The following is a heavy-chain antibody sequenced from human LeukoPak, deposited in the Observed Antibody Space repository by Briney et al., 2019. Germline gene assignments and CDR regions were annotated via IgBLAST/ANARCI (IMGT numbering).Heavy chain of an antibody. CDR3: AKEGATRDFDY. CDR1: GFTFRNYG. V-gene: IGHV3-30*18. CDR2: IAHDENNK. D-gene: IGHD3-16*01. J-gene: IGHJ4*02. Sequence: PGRSLRLSCAASGFTFRNYGMHWVRQAPGKGLEWVAVIAHDENNKDYADSVKGRFTISRDNSKNTLYLQMNSLRVEDTAVYYCAKEGATRDFDYWGQGTLVTVSS.